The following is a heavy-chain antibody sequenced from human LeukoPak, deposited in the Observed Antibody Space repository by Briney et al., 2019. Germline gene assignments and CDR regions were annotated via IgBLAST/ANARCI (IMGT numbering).Heavy chain of an antibody. CDR2: IFGSGGSS. CDR1: GFTFNSYA. Sequence: GGFLRLSCAASGFTFNSYAMYWVRQAPGKGLEWVSGIFGSGGSSHYADSVKGRFTISRDNSKNTVYLQMNSLRPEDTAVYYCAKTTTGYSSGRYPGWPVDYWGQGTLVTVSS. V-gene: IGHV3-23*01. D-gene: IGHD6-19*01. CDR3: AKTTTGYSSGRYPGWPVDY. J-gene: IGHJ4*02.